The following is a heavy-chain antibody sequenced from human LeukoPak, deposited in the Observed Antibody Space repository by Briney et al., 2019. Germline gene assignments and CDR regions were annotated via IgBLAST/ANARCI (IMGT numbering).Heavy chain of an antibody. V-gene: IGHV3-53*01. D-gene: IGHD6-13*01. J-gene: IGHJ4*02. Sequence: GGSLRLSCAASGFTVSSNYMSWVRQAPGKGLEWVSVIYSGGSTYYADSVRGRFTISRDNSKNTLYLQMNSLRVEDTAVYYCARGKYSSSWYLTVWGQGTLVTVSS. CDR1: GFTVSSNY. CDR2: IYSGGST. CDR3: ARGKYSSSWYLTV.